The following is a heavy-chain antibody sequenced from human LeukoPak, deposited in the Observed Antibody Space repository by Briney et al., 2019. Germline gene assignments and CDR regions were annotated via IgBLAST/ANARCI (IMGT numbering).Heavy chain of an antibody. D-gene: IGHD5-12*01. CDR3: ARTYIVATIRAFDI. J-gene: IGHJ3*02. CDR2: ISSSSYI. V-gene: IGHV3-21*01. CDR1: GFTFSSYS. Sequence: PGGSLRLSCAASGFTFSSYSMNWVRQAPGKGLEWVSSISSSSYIYYADSVKGRFTISRDNAKNSLYLQMNSLRAEDTAVYYCARTYIVATIRAFDIWGQGTMVTVSS.